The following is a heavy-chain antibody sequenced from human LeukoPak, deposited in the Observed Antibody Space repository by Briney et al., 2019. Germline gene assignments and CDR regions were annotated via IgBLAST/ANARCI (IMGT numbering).Heavy chain of an antibody. CDR1: GFTFSSYA. J-gene: IGHJ4*02. D-gene: IGHD3-9*01. CDR2: ISGSGGST. CDR3: AKDLTKLRTDALDY. V-gene: IGHV3-23*01. Sequence: GGSLRLSCEASGFTFSSYAMSWVRQAPGKGLEWVSAISGSGGSTYYADSGKGRFTISRDNSKNTLYLQMNSLRAEDTAVYYCAKDLTKLRTDALDYWGQGTLVTVSS.